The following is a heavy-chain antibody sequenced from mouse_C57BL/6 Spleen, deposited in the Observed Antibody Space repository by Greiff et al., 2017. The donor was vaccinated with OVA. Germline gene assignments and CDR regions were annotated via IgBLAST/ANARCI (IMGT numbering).Heavy chain of an antibody. CDR1: GYTFTSYW. V-gene: IGHV1-50*01. J-gene: IGHJ2*01. D-gene: IGHD2-1*01. Sequence: QVQLQQPGAELVKPGASVKLSCKASGYTFTSYWMQWVKQRPGQGLEWIGEIDPSDSYTNYNQTFKGKATLTVDTSSSTAYMQLSSLTSEDSAVYYCAIYYALDYWGQGTTLTVSS. CDR2: IDPSDSYT. CDR3: AIYYALDY.